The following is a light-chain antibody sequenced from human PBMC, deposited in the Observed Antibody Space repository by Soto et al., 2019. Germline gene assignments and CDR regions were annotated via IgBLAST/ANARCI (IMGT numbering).Light chain of an antibody. CDR2: KAS. J-gene: IGKJ1*01. Sequence: DIQMTQSPSTLSASVGARVTITCRASQSVSSWLAWFQQKPGKAPKHLIYKASSLQSGVSSRFSGGGSGTEFTLTISSLQPDDFATYYCQQYKTYWTFGPGTKVEIK. V-gene: IGKV1-5*03. CDR1: QSVSSW. CDR3: QQYKTYWT.